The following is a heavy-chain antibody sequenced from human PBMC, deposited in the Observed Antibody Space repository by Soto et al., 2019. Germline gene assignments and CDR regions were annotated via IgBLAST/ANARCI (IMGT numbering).Heavy chain of an antibody. J-gene: IGHJ3*02. CDR1: GGSFSGYY. CDR3: AREVPAGGLAKTIQDDAFDI. V-gene: IGHV4-34*01. D-gene: IGHD2-15*01. Sequence: QVQLQQWGAGLLKPSETLSLTCAVYGGSFSGYYWSWIRQPPGKGLEWIGEINHSGSTNYNPSLKSRVTISVDTSKNQFSLKLSSVTAADTAVYYCAREVPAGGLAKTIQDDAFDIWGQGTMVTVSS. CDR2: INHSGST.